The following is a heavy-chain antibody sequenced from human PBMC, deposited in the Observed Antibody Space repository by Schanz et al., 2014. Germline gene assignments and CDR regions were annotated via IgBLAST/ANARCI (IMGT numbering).Heavy chain of an antibody. Sequence: EVQLLESGGGLVQPGGSLRLSCAASGFTFSSYAMSWVRQAPGKGLEWVSYISGSSRTIYYADSMKGRFTISRDNAKNSLYLEMNSLRAEDTAVYHCVSSGSYSSYAFWGQGTLVTVSS. CDR3: VSSGSYSSYAF. CDR2: ISGSSRTI. J-gene: IGHJ4*02. V-gene: IGHV3-48*01. CDR1: GFTFSSYA. D-gene: IGHD3-10*01.